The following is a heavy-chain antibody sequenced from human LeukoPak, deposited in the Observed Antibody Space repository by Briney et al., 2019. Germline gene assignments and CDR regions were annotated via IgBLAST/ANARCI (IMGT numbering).Heavy chain of an antibody. CDR3: ARGGIPTGPYYYFYYMDV. CDR2: ISYDGNNK. D-gene: IGHD3-10*01. J-gene: IGHJ6*03. Sequence: GRSLRLSCAASGFTFSTYGMHWVRQAPGKGLEWVASISYDGNNKFYADSVKGRFTVSRDNSRNTLYLQMNSLRGEDAAVYSCARGGIPTGPYYYFYYMDVWGKGTAVAVSS. V-gene: IGHV3-30*06. CDR1: GFTFSTYG.